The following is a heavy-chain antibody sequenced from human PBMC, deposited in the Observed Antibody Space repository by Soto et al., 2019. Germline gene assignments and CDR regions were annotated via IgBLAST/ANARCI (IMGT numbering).Heavy chain of an antibody. D-gene: IGHD6-19*01. V-gene: IGHV3-23*01. CDR3: VKDAGSSLQWRVGDS. CDR1: GFTFSNYA. J-gene: IGHJ4*02. CDR2: ISGSGDTI. Sequence: GGSLRLSCAASGFTFSNYAMSWVRQVPGNGLEWVSFISGSGDTIFYADSVKGRFSISRDNSNNTLYLQMDSLSPEDTARYFCVKDAGSSLQWRVGDSWGQGTLVTVSS.